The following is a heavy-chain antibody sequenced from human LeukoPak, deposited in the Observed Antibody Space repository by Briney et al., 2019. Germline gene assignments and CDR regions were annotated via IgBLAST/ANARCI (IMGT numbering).Heavy chain of an antibody. CDR3: ARVGSDRYGEENKNWFDP. CDR2: INHSGST. J-gene: IGHJ5*02. D-gene: IGHD4-17*01. Sequence: SETLSLTCAVYGGSFSGYYWSWIRQPPGKGLEWIGEINHSGSTNYNPSLKSRVTISVDTSKNQFPLKLSSVTAADTAVYYCARVGSDRYGEENKNWFDPWGQGTLVTVSS. CDR1: GGSFSGYY. V-gene: IGHV4-34*01.